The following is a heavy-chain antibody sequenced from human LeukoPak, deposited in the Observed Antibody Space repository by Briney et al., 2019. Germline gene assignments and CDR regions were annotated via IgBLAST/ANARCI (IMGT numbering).Heavy chain of an antibody. V-gene: IGHV3-30-3*01. CDR3: ARDYDFWSGYYDY. Sequence: GGSLRLSCAASGFTFSSYAMHWVRQAPGKGLEWVAVISYDGSNKYYADSVKGRFTISRDNSKDTLYLQMNSLRAEDTAVYYCARDYDFWSGYYDYWGQGTLVTVSS. D-gene: IGHD3-3*01. CDR2: ISYDGSNK. CDR1: GFTFSSYA. J-gene: IGHJ4*02.